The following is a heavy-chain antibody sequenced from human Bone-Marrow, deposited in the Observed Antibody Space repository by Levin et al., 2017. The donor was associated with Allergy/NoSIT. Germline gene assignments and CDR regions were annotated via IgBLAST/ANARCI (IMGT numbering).Heavy chain of an antibody. V-gene: IGHV1-69*13. D-gene: IGHD6-13*01. CDR1: GDTFRNYA. Sequence: ASVKVSCKASGDTFRNYAITWVRQAPGQGLEWVGTIIPKFGIPQYAQKFQGRVTITADESTSTAYMELSSLTSEDTAVFFCARDGSSSSLDVWGQGTTVTVSS. CDR3: ARDGSSSSLDV. J-gene: IGHJ6*02. CDR2: IIPKFGIP.